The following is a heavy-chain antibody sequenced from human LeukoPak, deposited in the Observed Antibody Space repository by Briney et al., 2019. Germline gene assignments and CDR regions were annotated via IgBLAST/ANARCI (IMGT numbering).Heavy chain of an antibody. CDR3: AREPHDFHEEDGFDI. D-gene: IGHD2-21*02. J-gene: IGHJ3*02. CDR1: GFSFSNYS. CDR2: ISSSSTYI. Sequence: GGSLRLSCAASGFSFSNYSMYWVRQAPGKRREWVSSISSSSTYIYHTESVKGRFTISRDNAKNSLFLQVNSLRADDSAVYYSAREPHDFHEEDGFDIWGQGTLVTVSS. V-gene: IGHV3-21*01.